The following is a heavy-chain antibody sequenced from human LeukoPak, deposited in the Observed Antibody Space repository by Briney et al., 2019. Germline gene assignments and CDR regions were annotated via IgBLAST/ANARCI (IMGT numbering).Heavy chain of an antibody. Sequence: GGSLRLSCAASGFTFSSYWMHWVRQTPGKGLIYISRINNDGSSANYADSVRGRFTISRDNAENTLYLQMNSLRAEDTAVYYCAKDPGWSYYDSSGYSLDYWGQGTLVTVSS. CDR3: AKDPGWSYYDSSGYSLDY. J-gene: IGHJ4*02. V-gene: IGHV3-74*01. CDR2: INNDGSSA. D-gene: IGHD3-22*01. CDR1: GFTFSSYW.